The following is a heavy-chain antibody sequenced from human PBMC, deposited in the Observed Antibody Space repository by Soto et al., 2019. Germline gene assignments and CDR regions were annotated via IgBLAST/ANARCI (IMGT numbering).Heavy chain of an antibody. CDR3: ARIGLKDCSSTSCPPLGAFDI. D-gene: IGHD2-2*01. CDR2: IYSGGST. CDR1: GFTVSSNY. Sequence: GGSLRLSCAASGFTVSSNYMSWVRQAPGKGLEWVSVIYSGGSTYYADSVKGRFTISRDNSKNTLYLQMNSLRAEDTAVYYCARIGLKDCSSTSCPPLGAFDIWGQGTMVTVSS. V-gene: IGHV3-66*01. J-gene: IGHJ3*02.